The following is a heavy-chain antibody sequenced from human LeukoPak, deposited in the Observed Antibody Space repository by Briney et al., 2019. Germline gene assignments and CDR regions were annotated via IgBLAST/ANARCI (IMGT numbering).Heavy chain of an antibody. CDR2: IYSGGSR. D-gene: IGHD6-19*01. Sequence: PGGSLRLSCAASGFTVSSNYMSWVRQAPGKGLEWVSVIYSGGSRYYADSVKGRFTISRDNSKNTLYLQMNSLRAEDTAVYYCARELCSSGWYVDYWGQGTLVTVSS. CDR1: GFTVSSNY. J-gene: IGHJ4*02. CDR3: ARELCSSGWYVDY. V-gene: IGHV3-66*01.